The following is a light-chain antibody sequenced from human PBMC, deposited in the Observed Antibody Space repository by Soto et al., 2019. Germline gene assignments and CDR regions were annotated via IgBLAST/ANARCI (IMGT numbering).Light chain of an antibody. CDR3: QQYNSYSWT. V-gene: IGKV1-5*01. CDR1: QNIRSW. Sequence: DIQMTQSPSTLSASVGDRVTITCRASQNIRSWLAWYQQKPGKAPNLLIYDASSLESGVPSRFSGSGSGTEFTLTISSLQPDDFATYYCQQYNSYSWTFGQGTKVDNK. CDR2: DAS. J-gene: IGKJ1*01.